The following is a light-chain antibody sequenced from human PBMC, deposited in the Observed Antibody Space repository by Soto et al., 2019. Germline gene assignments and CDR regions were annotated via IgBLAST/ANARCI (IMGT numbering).Light chain of an antibody. CDR1: SSDVGGYDY. J-gene: IGLJ1*01. CDR3: SSYSISTAYL. Sequence: QSALTQPASVSGSAGQSITISCTGTSSDVGGYDYVSWYQIHPGKAPKLMVFEVSNRPSGVSYRFSGSKSGNTASLTISGLQAEDEADYFCSSYSISTAYLFGTGTKVTVL. V-gene: IGLV2-14*01. CDR2: EVS.